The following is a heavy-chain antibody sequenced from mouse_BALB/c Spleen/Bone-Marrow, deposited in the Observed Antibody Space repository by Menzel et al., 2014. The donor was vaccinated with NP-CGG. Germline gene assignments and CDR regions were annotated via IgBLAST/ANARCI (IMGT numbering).Heavy chain of an antibody. CDR3: ASRGDYSYAMDY. Sequence: QVQLQQSGAELVRPGSSVKISCKASGYAFSKYWMKWMKQRPGQGLEWIGQIYPGDGDTNYNGKFKGKATLTADKSSSTAYMQLSSLTSEDSAVYFCASRGDYSYAMDYWGQGTSVTVSS. V-gene: IGHV1-80*01. D-gene: IGHD1-1*01. CDR1: GYAFSKYW. CDR2: IYPGDGDT. J-gene: IGHJ4*01.